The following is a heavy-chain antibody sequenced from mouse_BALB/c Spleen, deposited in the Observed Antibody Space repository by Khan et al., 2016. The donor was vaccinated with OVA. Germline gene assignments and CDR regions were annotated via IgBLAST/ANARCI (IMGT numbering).Heavy chain of an antibody. Sequence: VQLQQPGAELVRPGASVKLSCKTSGYIFTSYWIHWVKQRSGQGLEWIARIYPGTDNTYFNEKLKDKATLTADKSSSTAYMHLSSLKSEDSAVYFCAREEALYYFDYWGQGTTLTVSS. V-gene: IGHV1S132*01. CDR1: GYIFTSYW. D-gene: IGHD1-1*01. J-gene: IGHJ2*01. CDR2: IYPGTDNT. CDR3: AREEALYYFDY.